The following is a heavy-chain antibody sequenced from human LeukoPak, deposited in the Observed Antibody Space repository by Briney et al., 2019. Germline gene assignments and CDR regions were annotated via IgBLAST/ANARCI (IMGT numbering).Heavy chain of an antibody. V-gene: IGHV1-18*01. D-gene: IGHD2-2*03. CDR2: ISAYNGNT. Sequence: ASVKVSCKACGYIFTNYGISWVRQAPGQGLEWMGWISAYNGNTNYAQKLQGRVTMTTDTSTSTADMELRSLRSDDTAVYYCATDELLGYGMYVWGQGTTVTVSS. CDR3: ATDELLGYGMYV. CDR1: GYIFTNYG. J-gene: IGHJ6*02.